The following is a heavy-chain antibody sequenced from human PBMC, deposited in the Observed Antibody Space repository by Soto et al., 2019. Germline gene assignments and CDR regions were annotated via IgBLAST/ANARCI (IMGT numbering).Heavy chain of an antibody. CDR3: YSGSYYYYYGMDV. D-gene: IGHD1-26*01. CDR2: IYPGDSDT. J-gene: IGHJ6*02. V-gene: IGHV5-51*01. Sequence: HGESLKISCKGSGYSFTSYWIGWVRQMPGKGLECMGIIYPGDSDTRYSPSFQGQVTISADKSISTAYLQWSSLKASDTAMYYCYSGSYYYYYGMDVWGQGTTVTVSS. CDR1: GYSFTSYW.